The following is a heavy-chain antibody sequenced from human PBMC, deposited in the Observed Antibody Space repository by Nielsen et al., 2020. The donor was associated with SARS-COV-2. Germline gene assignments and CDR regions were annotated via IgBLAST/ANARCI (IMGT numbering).Heavy chain of an antibody. D-gene: IGHD3-22*01. V-gene: IGHV3-66*04. CDR3: ARHRRDTYYYGSSGYYYVDY. J-gene: IGHJ4*02. Sequence: WIRQPPGKGLEWVSVIYSGGSTYYADSVKGRFTISRDNSKNTLYLQMNSLRAEDTAVYYCARHRRDTYYYGSSGYYYVDYWGQGTLVTVSS. CDR2: IYSGGST.